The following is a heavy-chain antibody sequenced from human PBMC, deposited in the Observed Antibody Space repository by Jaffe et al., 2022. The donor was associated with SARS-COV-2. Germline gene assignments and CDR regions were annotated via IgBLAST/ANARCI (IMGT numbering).Heavy chain of an antibody. V-gene: IGHV3-21*01. Sequence: EVQLVESGGGLVKPGGSLRLSCAASGFTFSSYNMNWVRQAPGKGLEWVSSISSSSTYIYYADSVKGRITISRDNAKNSLYLQMNSLRAEDTAVYYCARTAARPFDYWGQGTLVTVSS. CDR1: GFTFSSYN. CDR2: ISSSSTYI. CDR3: ARTAARPFDY. D-gene: IGHD6-6*01. J-gene: IGHJ4*02.